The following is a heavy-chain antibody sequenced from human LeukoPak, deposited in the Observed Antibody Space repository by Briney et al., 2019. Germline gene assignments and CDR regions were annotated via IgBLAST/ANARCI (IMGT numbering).Heavy chain of an antibody. CDR2: IYSGGST. CDR1: GFTVSSNY. Sequence: GGSLRLSCAASGFTVSSNYMSWVRQAPGKGLEWVSVIYSGGSTYYADSVKGRFTISRDNSKNTLYLQMNSLRAEDTAVYYCARDHYYYYYMGVWGKGTTVTVSS. J-gene: IGHJ6*03. CDR3: ARDHYYYYYMGV. V-gene: IGHV3-53*01.